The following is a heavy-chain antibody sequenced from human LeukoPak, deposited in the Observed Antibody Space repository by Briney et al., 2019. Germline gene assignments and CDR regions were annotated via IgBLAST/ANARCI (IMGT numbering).Heavy chain of an antibody. CDR2: IYYSGST. CDR1: GGSISSYY. J-gene: IGHJ4*02. V-gene: IGHV4-59*01. Sequence: NPSETLSLTCTVSGGSISSYYWSWIRQPPGKGLEWIGYIYYSGSTNYNPSLKSRVTISVDTSKNQFSVKVSSVTAADTAVYYCASYGGRNFDYWGQGTLVTVSS. D-gene: IGHD4-23*01. CDR3: ASYGGRNFDY.